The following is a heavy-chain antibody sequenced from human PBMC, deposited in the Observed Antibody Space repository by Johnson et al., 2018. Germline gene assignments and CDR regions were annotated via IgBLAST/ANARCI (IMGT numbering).Heavy chain of an antibody. CDR1: GYSFTSYW. V-gene: IGHV5-51*03. D-gene: IGHD6-13*01. Sequence: VQLVECGAEVKEPRESLKISCKGSGYSFTSYWIGWVRQMPGKGLEWMGIIYPGDSDTRYSPSFQGQVTISADKSISTAYLQWSSLKASDTAMYYCARRIAAAGDAFDIWGQGTMVTVSS. J-gene: IGHJ3*02. CDR3: ARRIAAAGDAFDI. CDR2: IYPGDSDT.